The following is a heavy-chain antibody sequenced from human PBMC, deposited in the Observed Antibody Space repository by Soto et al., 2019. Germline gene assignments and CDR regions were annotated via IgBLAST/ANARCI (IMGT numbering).Heavy chain of an antibody. J-gene: IGHJ4*02. D-gene: IGHD6-13*01. CDR3: AREHSSSWRFDY. CDR2: MNPNSGNT. Sequence: QVQLVQSGAEVKKPGASVKVSCKASGYTFTSYDINWVRQATGQGLEWMGWMNPNSGNTGYAQKFQGRVTMTRNTSISTAYMKLSSLRSDDTAVYYCAREHSSSWRFDYWGQGTLVTVSS. CDR1: GYTFTSYD. V-gene: IGHV1-8*01.